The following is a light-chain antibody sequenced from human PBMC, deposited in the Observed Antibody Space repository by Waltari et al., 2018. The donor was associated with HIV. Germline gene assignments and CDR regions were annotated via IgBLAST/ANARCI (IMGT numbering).Light chain of an antibody. CDR1: NSNIGTGYD. CDR2: LND. CDR3: QAYDSSLSASV. Sequence: QSCLTQPPSVAGAPRPRGTIPCTGNNSNIGTGYDVLLYQQLRGTAPKVVMYLNDHRPSGIPDRFSGSKSDTSASLAITGLQAEDEADYYCQAYDSSLSASVFGGGTRLTVL. V-gene: IGLV1-40*01. J-gene: IGLJ2*01.